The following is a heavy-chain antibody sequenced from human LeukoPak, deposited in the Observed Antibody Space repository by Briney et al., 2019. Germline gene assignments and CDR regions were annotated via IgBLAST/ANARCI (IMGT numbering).Heavy chain of an antibody. D-gene: IGHD1-26*01. V-gene: IGHV3-15*01. CDR2: IKARAHGGTI. CDR3: TTDGVGVEGATYDN. Sequence: GGSLRLSCAASGFTFINAWMAWVRQAPGKGLEWVGRIKARAHGGTIEYAAPVKGRFTISRDDSKNTLYLQMNSLKTEGTAVYYCTTDGVGVEGATYDNWGQGTLVSVSS. CDR1: GFTFINAW. J-gene: IGHJ4*02.